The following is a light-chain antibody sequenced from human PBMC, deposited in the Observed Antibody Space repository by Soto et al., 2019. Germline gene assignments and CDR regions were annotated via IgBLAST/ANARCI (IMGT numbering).Light chain of an antibody. J-gene: IGKJ1*01. V-gene: IGKV3-20*01. CDR2: GAS. Sequence: EIVLTQSPGTLSLSPGERATLSCRASQSVSSSYLAWYQKKPGQAPRLLIYGASSRATGIPDRFSGSGSGTDFTLTISRLEPEDFAVYYCQQYCSSLWTFGQGTKVEIK. CDR3: QQYCSSLWT. CDR1: QSVSSSY.